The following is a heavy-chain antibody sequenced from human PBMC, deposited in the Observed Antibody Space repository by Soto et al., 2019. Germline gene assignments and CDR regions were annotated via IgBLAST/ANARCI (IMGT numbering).Heavy chain of an antibody. D-gene: IGHD3-16*02. CDR1: GGSISSGGYY. J-gene: IGHJ4*02. CDR2: IYYSGST. CDR3: ARSPDYDYVWGSYRPPWDFDY. Sequence: SETLSLTCTVSGGSISSGGYYWSWIRQHPGKGLEWIGYIYYSGSTYYNPSLKSRVTISVDTSKNQFSLKLSSVTAADTAVYYCARSPDYDYVWGSYRPPWDFDYWGQGTLVTVSS. V-gene: IGHV4-31*03.